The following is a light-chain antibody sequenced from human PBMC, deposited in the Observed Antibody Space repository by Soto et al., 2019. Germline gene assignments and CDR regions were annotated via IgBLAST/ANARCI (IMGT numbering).Light chain of an antibody. J-gene: IGKJ3*01. Sequence: EIVLTQSPATLSLSPGARATLSCRASQSVSSNYLAWYQQRPGQAPRLLIFGASYRATGIPDRFSGSGSGTDFTLTISRLEPEDFAVYYCQHYSSSPPEFTFGPGTKVDSK. CDR3: QHYSSSPPEFT. CDR2: GAS. V-gene: IGKV3-20*01. CDR1: QSVSSNY.